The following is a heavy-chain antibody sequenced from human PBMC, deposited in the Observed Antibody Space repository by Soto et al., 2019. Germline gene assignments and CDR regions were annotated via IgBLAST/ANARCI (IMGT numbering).Heavy chain of an antibody. D-gene: IGHD3-10*01. CDR2: IIPMLGMS. V-gene: IGHV1-69*02. CDR3: ATSYGSGSAHFDS. CDR1: GDTFSRFT. Sequence: QVQLVQSGAEVTKPGSSVTVSCTASGDTFSRFTLSWVRQAPGQGLEWMGRIIPMLGMSNSALKFQGRVTMTEDKSTNKVSMHLNSLRSDGTAVYYCATSYGSGSAHFDSWGQGTLVTVSS. J-gene: IGHJ4*02.